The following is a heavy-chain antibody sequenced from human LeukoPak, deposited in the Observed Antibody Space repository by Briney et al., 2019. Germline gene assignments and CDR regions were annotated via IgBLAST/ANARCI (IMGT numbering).Heavy chain of an antibody. D-gene: IGHD3-3*01. J-gene: IGHJ6*03. Sequence: GGSLRLSCAASGFTFSSYAMSWVRQAPGMGLEWVSAISGSGGSTYYADSVKGRFTISRDNSKNTLYLQMNSLRAEDTAVYYCAKGFLGYYYYYMDVWGKGTTVTVSS. CDR2: ISGSGGST. CDR1: GFTFSSYA. V-gene: IGHV3-23*01. CDR3: AKGFLGYYYYYMDV.